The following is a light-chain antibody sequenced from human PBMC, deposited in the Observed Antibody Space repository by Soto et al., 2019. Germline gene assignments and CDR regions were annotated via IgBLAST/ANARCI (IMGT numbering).Light chain of an antibody. CDR3: QQYRNWPLT. J-gene: IGKJ4*01. CDR1: QSVSSSY. Sequence: EIVLTQSPGTLSLSPGERATLSCRASQSVSSSYLAWYQQKPGQAPRLLIYGASSRATGIPDRFSGSGSGTEFTLTINSLQSEDFAVYYCQQYRNWPLTFGGGTKVDIK. CDR2: GAS. V-gene: IGKV3-20*01.